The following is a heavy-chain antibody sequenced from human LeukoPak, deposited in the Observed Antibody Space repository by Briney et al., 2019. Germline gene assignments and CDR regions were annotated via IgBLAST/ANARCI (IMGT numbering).Heavy chain of an antibody. D-gene: IGHD2-2*01. V-gene: IGHV1-69*06. J-gene: IGHJ4*02. CDR2: IIPIFGTA. CDR3: AWGPRYCSSTSCYPSDYFDY. Sequence: SVKVSCKASGYTFTSYGISWVRQAPGQGLEWMGGIIPIFGTANYAQKFQGRVTITADKSTSTAYMELSSLRSEDTAVYYCAWGPRYCSSTSCYPSDYFDYWGQGTLVTVSS. CDR1: GYTFTSYG.